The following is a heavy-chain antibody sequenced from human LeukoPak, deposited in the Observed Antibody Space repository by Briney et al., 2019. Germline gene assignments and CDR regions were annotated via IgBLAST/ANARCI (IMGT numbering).Heavy chain of an antibody. CDR1: GFSISSGYY. Sequence: PSETLSLTCAVSGFSISSGYYGGWIRQPPGKGREGIGSIYHTGSTSYNPSLKSRVTKSVDTSKNHVALKLNSLAAAHTALYYSARRQGYWCFDLWGRGTLVTVSS. CDR2: IYHTGST. J-gene: IGHJ2*01. CDR3: ARRQGYWCFDL. V-gene: IGHV4-38-2*01.